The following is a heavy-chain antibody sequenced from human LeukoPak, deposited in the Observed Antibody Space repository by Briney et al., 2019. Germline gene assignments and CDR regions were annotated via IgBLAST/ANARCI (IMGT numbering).Heavy chain of an antibody. J-gene: IGHJ3*02. V-gene: IGHV1-2*02. CDR1: GYTFTAYY. CDR2: INPNSGGT. CDR3: ARDELRYFDWLIHTDAFDI. Sequence: ASVKVSCKASGYTFTAYYMHWVRQAPGQGLEWMGWINPNSGGTNYAQKFQGRVTMTRDTSISTAYMELSRLRSDDTAVYYCARDELRYFDWLIHTDAFDIWGQGTMVTVSS. D-gene: IGHD3-9*01.